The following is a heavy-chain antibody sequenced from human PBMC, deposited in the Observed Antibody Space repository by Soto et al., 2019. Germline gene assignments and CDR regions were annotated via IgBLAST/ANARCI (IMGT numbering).Heavy chain of an antibody. V-gene: IGHV3-23*01. J-gene: IGHJ5*02. CDR3: AKGRLAALFDP. CDR1: GFTFSSHT. Sequence: EVQLLESGGGLVQPGGSLRLSCAASGFTFSSHTMSWVRQAPGKGLEWVSAISGSGGSTYYADSVKGRFTISRDNPKNPLYLQMNSLRAEDTAVYYCAKGRLAALFDPWGQGTLVTVSS. CDR2: ISGSGGST.